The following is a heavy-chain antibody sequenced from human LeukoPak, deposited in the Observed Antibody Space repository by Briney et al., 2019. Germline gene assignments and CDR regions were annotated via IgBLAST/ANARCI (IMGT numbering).Heavy chain of an antibody. CDR2: IYNSGST. J-gene: IGHJ4*02. Sequence: SETLSLTSTVSGGSSNNYYWSWIRESPGKGRDWIVRIYNSGSTNFYPSIKSRGSMSVDTSKNQFSLRLRSMTAADTAVYYCAIGSGYYYDTSGYTFDYWGQGILVTVSS. D-gene: IGHD3-22*01. CDR3: AIGSGYYYDTSGYTFDY. V-gene: IGHV4-4*07. CDR1: GGSSNNYY.